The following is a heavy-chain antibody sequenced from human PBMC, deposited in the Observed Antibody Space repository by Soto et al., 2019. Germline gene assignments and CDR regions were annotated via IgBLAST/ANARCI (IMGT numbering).Heavy chain of an antibody. D-gene: IGHD6-13*01. V-gene: IGHV1-69*06. CDR2: IIPIFGTA. Sequence: LVKVSCKASGGTFSSYAISWVRKAPGQGLEWMGGIIPIFGTANYAQKFQGRVTITADKSTSTAYMELSSLRSEDTAVYYCAMGYSSSWQYYFDYWGQGTLVTVSS. J-gene: IGHJ4*02. CDR1: GGTFSSYA. CDR3: AMGYSSSWQYYFDY.